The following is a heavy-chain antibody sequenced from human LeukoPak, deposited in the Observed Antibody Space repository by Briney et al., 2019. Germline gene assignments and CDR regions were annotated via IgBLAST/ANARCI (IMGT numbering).Heavy chain of an antibody. CDR2: IRSKAYGGTT. CDR3: TRLQSETSSWALDY. CDR1: GFSFGDYA. Sequence: GGSLRLXCATSGFSFGDYAMSWVRQAPGKGLEWVGFIRSKAYGGTTDYAAPVKGRFSIPRDDSKTIAYLQMNSLRTEDTAVYYCTRLQSETSSWALDYWGQGTLVTVFS. D-gene: IGHD6-13*01. V-gene: IGHV3-49*04. J-gene: IGHJ4*02.